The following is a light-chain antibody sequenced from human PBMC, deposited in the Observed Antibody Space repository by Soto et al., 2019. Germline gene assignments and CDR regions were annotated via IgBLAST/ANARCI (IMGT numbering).Light chain of an antibody. Sequence: SVLTHPPSESEAPRQTVTISCSGNSSNIGNNAVNWYQQLPGKAPKLLIYYDDLLPSGVSDRFSGSKSGTSASLAISGLQSEDEADYSCAAWDDSLNSYVIGTGTKVTVL. CDR3: AAWDDSLNSYV. V-gene: IGLV1-36*01. J-gene: IGLJ1*01. CDR1: SSNIGNNA. CDR2: YDD.